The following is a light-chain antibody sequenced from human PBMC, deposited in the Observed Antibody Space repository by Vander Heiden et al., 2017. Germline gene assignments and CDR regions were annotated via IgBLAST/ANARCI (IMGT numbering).Light chain of an antibody. J-gene: IGKJ4*01. Sequence: DIQMTQSPSSLSASVVDRVTITCRASQYISNYLKWYQQKPGKAPKRLIYAASNLQSGVPSRFSGSGSGTDFTLTISSLQPEDFATYYCQQSFTTPLTFGGGTKVEIK. CDR2: AAS. CDR3: QQSFTTPLT. V-gene: IGKV1-39*01. CDR1: QYISNY.